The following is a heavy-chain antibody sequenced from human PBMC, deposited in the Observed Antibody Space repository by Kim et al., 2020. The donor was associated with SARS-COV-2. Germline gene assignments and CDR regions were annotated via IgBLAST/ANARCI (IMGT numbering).Heavy chain of an antibody. CDR1: GGSISSSSYY. J-gene: IGHJ4*02. CDR3: ARQAAYGDYYRTAFFQDY. V-gene: IGHV4-39*01. Sequence: SETLSLTCTVSGGSISSSSYYWGWIRQPPGKGLEWIGSIYYSGSTYYNPSLKSRVTISVDTSKNQFSLKLSSVTAADTAVYYCARQAAYGDYYRTAFFQDYWGQGTLVTVSS. CDR2: IYYSGST. D-gene: IGHD4-17*01.